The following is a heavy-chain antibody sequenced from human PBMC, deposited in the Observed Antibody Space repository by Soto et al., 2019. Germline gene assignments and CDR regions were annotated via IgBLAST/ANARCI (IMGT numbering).Heavy chain of an antibody. V-gene: IGHV4-4*02. CDR1: VGSSSSSNW. J-gene: IGHJ6*02. CDR2: IYHSGST. D-gene: IGHD6-13*01. CDR3: ARDPAAGRPDYYYYYGMDV. Sequence: SETLSLTCAVSVGSSSSSNWWSCVRQPPGKGLEWIGEIYHSGSTNYNPSLKSRVTISVDKSKNQFSLKLSSVTAADTAVYYCARDPAAGRPDYYYYYGMDVWGQGTTVTVSS.